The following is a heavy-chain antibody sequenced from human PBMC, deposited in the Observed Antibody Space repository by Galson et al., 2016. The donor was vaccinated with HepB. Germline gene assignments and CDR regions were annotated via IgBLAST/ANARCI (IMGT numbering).Heavy chain of an antibody. Sequence: SLRLSCAASGFTLSKYHMHWVRQAPGKGLEWVALSFHDEDYTYYPDSVKGRFTISRDNTKGTVYLHMNSLRDEDTAVYYCARSISRTNGPPFDYWGQGTLVTVSS. V-gene: IGHV3-30-3*01. J-gene: IGHJ4*02. CDR3: ARSISRTNGPPFDY. D-gene: IGHD1-20*01. CDR2: SFHDEDYT. CDR1: GFTLSKYH.